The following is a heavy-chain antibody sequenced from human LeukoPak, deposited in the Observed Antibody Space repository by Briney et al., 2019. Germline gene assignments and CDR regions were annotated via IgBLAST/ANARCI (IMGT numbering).Heavy chain of an antibody. CDR3: AAKLERPWFDW. J-gene: IGHJ4*02. V-gene: IGHV3-48*03. D-gene: IGHD3-3*01. CDR2: ISSSGSTK. Sequence: GGSLRLSCAASGFTFSSYEMNWVRQAPGKGLEWVSYISSSGSTKYYADSVKGRFTISRDNAKNSLYLQMNSLRAEDTAVYYCAAKLERPWFDWWGQGTLVTVSS. CDR1: GFTFSSYE.